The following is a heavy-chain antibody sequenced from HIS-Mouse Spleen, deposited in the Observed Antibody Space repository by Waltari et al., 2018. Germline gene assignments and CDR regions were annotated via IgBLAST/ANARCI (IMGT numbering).Heavy chain of an antibody. V-gene: IGHV4-39*07. Sequence: QLQLQESGPGLVKPSETLSLTCPVPGGSIRRSSYCWGWIRQPPGKGLEWIGSIYYSGSTYYNPSLKSRVTISVDTSKNQFSLKLSSVTAADTAVYYCAREIPYSSSWYDWYFDLWGRGTLVTVSS. CDR2: IYYSGST. J-gene: IGHJ2*01. D-gene: IGHD6-13*01. CDR3: AREIPYSSSWYDWYFDL. CDR1: GGSIRRSSYC.